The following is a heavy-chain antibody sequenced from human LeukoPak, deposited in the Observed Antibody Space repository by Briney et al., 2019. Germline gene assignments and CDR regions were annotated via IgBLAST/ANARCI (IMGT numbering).Heavy chain of an antibody. J-gene: IGHJ4*02. CDR3: ARHGGYSYGREFDY. D-gene: IGHD5-18*01. CDR1: GGSISSSSYY. V-gene: IGHV4-39*01. Sequence: SETLSLTCTVSGGSISSSSYYWGWIRQPPGKGLEWIGSIYYSGSTYYNPSLKSRVTISVDTSKNQSSLKLNSVTAADTAVYYCARHGGYSYGREFDYWGQGTLVTVSS. CDR2: IYYSGST.